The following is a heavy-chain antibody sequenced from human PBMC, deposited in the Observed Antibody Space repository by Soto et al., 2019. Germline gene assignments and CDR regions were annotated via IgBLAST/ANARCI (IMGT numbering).Heavy chain of an antibody. J-gene: IGHJ4*01. CDR1: GINFSRAW. CDR2: IKSKFDGETI. CDR3: ATGLLRYHAY. Sequence: GGSLRLSCAASGINFSRAWMSWVRQAPGKGLEWVGRIKSKFDGETIDYAAPVKGRFTISRDDSKNIVYLQMNSLNTEDTAVYYCATGLLRYHAYWGHGTLVTVSS. D-gene: IGHD3-9*01. V-gene: IGHV3-15*01.